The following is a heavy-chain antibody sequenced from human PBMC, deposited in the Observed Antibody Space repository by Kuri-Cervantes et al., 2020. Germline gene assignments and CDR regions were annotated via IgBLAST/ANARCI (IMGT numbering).Heavy chain of an antibody. CDR2: LFAGGST. CDR3: AKDIHHWGFDY. J-gene: IGHJ4*02. D-gene: IGHD7-27*01. V-gene: IGHV3-53*01. CDR1: GFTVSSYF. Sequence: GVSLKISCAVSGFTVSSYFMAWVRQAPGKGLECASVLFAGGSTYYADSVKGRFTISRDNSKNILYLQMNSLRADDTAVYYCAKDIHHWGFDYWGQGSLVTVSS.